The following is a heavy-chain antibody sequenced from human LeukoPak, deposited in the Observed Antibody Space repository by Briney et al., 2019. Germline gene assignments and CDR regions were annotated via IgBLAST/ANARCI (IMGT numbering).Heavy chain of an antibody. V-gene: IGHV3-74*01. CDR1: GFTFSDYW. CDR2: LNNDGTST. D-gene: IGHD5-18*01. Sequence: PGGSLRLSCAASGFTFSDYWMHWVRQAPGKGLVWVSRLNNDGTSTRYADSVKGRFTISGDNARNTVYLQMNSLRAEDTAVYYCARARYSYTGIVDYWGQGTLVTVSP. J-gene: IGHJ4*02. CDR3: ARARYSYTGIVDY.